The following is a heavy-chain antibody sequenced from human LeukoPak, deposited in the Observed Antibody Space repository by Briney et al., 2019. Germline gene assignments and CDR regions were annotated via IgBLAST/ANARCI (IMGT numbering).Heavy chain of an antibody. CDR2: ISSSSSYI. CDR3: ARETPDSSSWTAFDF. V-gene: IGHV3-21*01. Sequence: GGSLRLSCAASGFTFSSYSMNCVRQAPGKGLEWVSSISSSSSYIYYADSVKGRFTIPRDNAKNSLYLQMNSLRAEDTAVYYCARETPDSSSWTAFDFWGQGTLVTVSS. D-gene: IGHD6-13*01. J-gene: IGHJ4*02. CDR1: GFTFSSYS.